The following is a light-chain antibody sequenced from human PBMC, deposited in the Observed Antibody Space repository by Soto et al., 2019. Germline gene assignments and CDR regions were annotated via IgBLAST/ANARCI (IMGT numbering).Light chain of an antibody. CDR3: QQYGSSPWT. V-gene: IGKV3-20*01. CDR1: QSVRSSY. Sequence: EIVLTQSPGTLSLSPGERATLSCRASQSVRSSYLAWYQQNPGQPPRLLIYDATNRATGIPDRFSGSGSGTDFNLTISRLEPEDFAVYYCQQYGSSPWTFGQGTKVEMK. CDR2: DAT. J-gene: IGKJ1*01.